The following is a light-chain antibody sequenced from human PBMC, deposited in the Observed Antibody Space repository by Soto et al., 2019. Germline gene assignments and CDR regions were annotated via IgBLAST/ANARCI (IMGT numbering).Light chain of an antibody. Sequence: EIVLTHSPGTLSLSPGERATLSCRASQSVSSSYLAWYQQKPGQAPRLLIYGTSSRATAIPDRFSGSGSGTDFTLTISRLEPEDFAVYYCQQYGSSSWTFGQVTKVDIK. CDR1: QSVSSSY. J-gene: IGKJ1*01. CDR2: GTS. CDR3: QQYGSSSWT. V-gene: IGKV3-20*01.